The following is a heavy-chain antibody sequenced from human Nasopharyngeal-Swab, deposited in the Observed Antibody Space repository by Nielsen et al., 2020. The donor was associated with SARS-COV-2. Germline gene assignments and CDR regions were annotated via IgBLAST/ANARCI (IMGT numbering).Heavy chain of an antibody. D-gene: IGHD3-3*01. V-gene: IGHV3-15*01. CDR3: TTDLPIDFWSGTYGMDV. Sequence: GESLKISCAASGFTFSNAWMSWVRQAPGKGLEWVGRIKSKTDGGTTDYAAPVKGRFTISRDDSKNTLYLQMNSLKTEDTAVYYCTTDLPIDFWSGTYGMDVWGQGTTVTVSS. CDR1: GFTFSNAW. CDR2: IKSKTDGGTT. J-gene: IGHJ6*02.